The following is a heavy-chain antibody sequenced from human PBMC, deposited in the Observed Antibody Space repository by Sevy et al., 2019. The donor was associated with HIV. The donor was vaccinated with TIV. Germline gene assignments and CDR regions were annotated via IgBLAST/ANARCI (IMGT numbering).Heavy chain of an antibody. V-gene: IGHV1-69*13. CDR1: GGTFSSYA. CDR2: NIPIFGTA. D-gene: IGHD6-13*01. CDR3: ARAGSIAAAGRFDY. Sequence: ASVKVSCKASGGTFSSYAISWVRQAPGQGLEWMGGNIPIFGTANYAQKFQGRVTITADESTSTAYMELSSLRSEDTAVYYCARAGSIAAAGRFDYWGQGTLVTVSS. J-gene: IGHJ4*02.